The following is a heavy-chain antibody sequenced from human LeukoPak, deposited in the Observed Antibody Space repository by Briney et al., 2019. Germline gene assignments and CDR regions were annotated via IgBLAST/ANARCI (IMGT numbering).Heavy chain of an antibody. CDR3: ARVTCSGGSCYSGFLAFDI. CDR2: IHPSGGIA. V-gene: IGHV1-46*01. CDR1: RHTFTSYS. D-gene: IGHD2-15*01. J-gene: IGHJ3*02. Sequence: ASVKVSCKASRHTFTSYSMPWVRHAPGQGGGWWGIIHPSGGIASYAQKFQGRVSMTRDMSTSTVYMELSSLRSEDTAVYYCARVTCSGGSCYSGFLAFDIWGQGTMVTVSS.